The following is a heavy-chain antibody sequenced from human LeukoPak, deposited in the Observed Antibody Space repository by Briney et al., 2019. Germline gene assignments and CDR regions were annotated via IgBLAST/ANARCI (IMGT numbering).Heavy chain of an antibody. Sequence: RGSLRLSCAASGFTFSNYWMTWVCQAPGKGLEWVASIRDDGSAKYYMDSVKGRFTISRDDAKNSLSLQMRYMRVEDTATYYCARIQLYHGDFDSWGQGTLVTVSS. J-gene: IGHJ4*02. CDR1: GFTFSNYW. D-gene: IGHD1-1*01. V-gene: IGHV3-7*01. CDR2: IRDDGSAK. CDR3: ARIQLYHGDFDS.